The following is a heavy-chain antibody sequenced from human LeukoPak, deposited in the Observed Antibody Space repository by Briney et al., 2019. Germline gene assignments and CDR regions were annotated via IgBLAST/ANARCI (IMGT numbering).Heavy chain of an antibody. Sequence: SETLSLTCAVYGGSFSGYYWSWIRQPPGKGLEWIGEINHSGGTNYNPSLKSRVTISVDTSKNQFSLKLSSVTAADTAVYYCARNPKSGSYYNWGQGTLVTVSS. CDR3: ARNPKSGSYYN. CDR2: INHSGGT. CDR1: GGSFSGYY. D-gene: IGHD1-26*01. J-gene: IGHJ4*02. V-gene: IGHV4-34*01.